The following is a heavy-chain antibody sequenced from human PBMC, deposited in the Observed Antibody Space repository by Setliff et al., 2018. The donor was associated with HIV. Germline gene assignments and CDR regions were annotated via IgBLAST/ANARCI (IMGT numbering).Heavy chain of an antibody. D-gene: IGHD7-27*01. CDR1: GFTFSSYE. Sequence: PGGSLRLSCAASGFTFSSYEMNWVRQAPGKGLEWVSYISSSGSTIYHADSVKGRFTISRDNAKNSLYLQMNSLRAEDTAVYYCAREGVWGSKGWYFDLWGRGTLVTVSS. J-gene: IGHJ2*01. CDR2: ISSSGSTI. CDR3: AREGVWGSKGWYFDL. V-gene: IGHV3-48*03.